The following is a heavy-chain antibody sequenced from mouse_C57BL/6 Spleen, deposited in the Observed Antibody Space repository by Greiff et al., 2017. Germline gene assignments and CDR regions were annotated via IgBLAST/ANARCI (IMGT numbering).Heavy chain of an antibody. CDR2: INPNNGGT. CDR1: GYTFTDYN. J-gene: IGHJ4*01. D-gene: IGHD2-2*01. CDR3: ARRGGYDLYYAMDY. V-gene: IGHV1-18*01. Sequence: EVQLQESGPELVKPGASVKIPCKASGYTFTDYNMDWVKQSHGKSLEWIGDINPNNGGTIYNQKFKGKATLTVDKSSSTAYMELRSLTSEDTAVYYCARRGGYDLYYAMDYWGQGTSVTVSS.